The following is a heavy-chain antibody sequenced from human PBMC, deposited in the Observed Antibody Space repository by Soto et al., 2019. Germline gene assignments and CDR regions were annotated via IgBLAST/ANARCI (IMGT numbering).Heavy chain of an antibody. D-gene: IGHD3-9*01. Sequence: SVKVSCKASEGTFSSYAISWVRQAPGQGLEWMGGIIPIFGTANYAQKFQGRVTITADESTSTAYMELSSLRSEDTAVYYCARGAKHPILTGPTAPDLYYGMDVWGQGTTVTVSS. CDR1: EGTFSSYA. J-gene: IGHJ6*02. CDR3: ARGAKHPILTGPTAPDLYYGMDV. CDR2: IIPIFGTA. V-gene: IGHV1-69*13.